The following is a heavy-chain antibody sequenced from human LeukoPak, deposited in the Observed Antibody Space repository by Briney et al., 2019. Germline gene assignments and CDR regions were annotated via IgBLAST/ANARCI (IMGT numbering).Heavy chain of an antibody. CDR2: ISWDGGST. V-gene: IGHV3-43*01. J-gene: IGHJ4*02. CDR3: AKDITPSSKSGYFDY. D-gene: IGHD4-11*01. Sequence: QSGGPLRLSCAASGFTFDDYTMHWVRQAPGKGLEWVSLISWDGGSTYYADSVKRRFTISRDNSKNSLYLQINSLRTEDTALYYCAKDITPSSKSGYFDYWGEGTLVTVSS. CDR1: GFTFDDYT.